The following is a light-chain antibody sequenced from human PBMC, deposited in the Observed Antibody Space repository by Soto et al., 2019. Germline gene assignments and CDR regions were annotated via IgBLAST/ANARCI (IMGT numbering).Light chain of an antibody. CDR1: SSDIGSFNL. CDR2: DVT. Sequence: QSALTQPASGSGSPGQSITISCTGTSSDIGSFNLVSWYQQHPGKAPKLIISDVTKRPSGVSNRFSGSKSANTASLTISGLLAEDEADYYCCSYAASITVLFGGGTKLTVL. CDR3: CSYAASITVL. V-gene: IGLV2-23*02. J-gene: IGLJ2*01.